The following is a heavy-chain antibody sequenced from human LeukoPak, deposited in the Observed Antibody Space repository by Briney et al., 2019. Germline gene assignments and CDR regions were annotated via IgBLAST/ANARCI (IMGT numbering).Heavy chain of an antibody. J-gene: IGHJ4*02. CDR2: IIPIFGTA. CDR3: ARATGGYSYGFWDYFDY. CDR1: GGTFSSYA. D-gene: IGHD5-18*01. V-gene: IGHV1-69*13. Sequence: GASVKVSCKASGGTFSSYAISWVRQAPGQGLEWMGGIIPIFGTANYAQKFQGRVTITADESTSTAYMELSSLRSEDTAVYYCARATGGYSYGFWDYFDYWGQGTLVTVSS.